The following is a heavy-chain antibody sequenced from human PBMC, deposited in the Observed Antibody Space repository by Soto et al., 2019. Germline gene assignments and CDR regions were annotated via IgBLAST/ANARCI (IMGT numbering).Heavy chain of an antibody. J-gene: IGHJ4*02. CDR3: ASGTIGDYTDGFDY. V-gene: IGHV4-30-2*01. D-gene: IGHD4-17*01. CDR1: GGSISSGGYS. Sequence: SETLSLTCAVSGGSISSGGYSWSWIRQPPGKGLEWIGYIYHSGSTYYNPSLKSRVTISVDRSKNQFSLKLSSVTAADTAVYYCASGTIGDYTDGFDYWGQGTLVTVSS. CDR2: IYHSGST.